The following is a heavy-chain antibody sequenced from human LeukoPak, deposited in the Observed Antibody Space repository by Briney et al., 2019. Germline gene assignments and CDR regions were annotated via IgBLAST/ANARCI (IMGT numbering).Heavy chain of an antibody. CDR2: ISSSSSYI. CDR1: GFTLSNYS. CDR3: AKDPHFDILTGFHDS. Sequence: GGSLRLSCAASGFTLSNYSMNWVRQAPGKGLEWVAFISSSSSYIFYADSLKGRFTISRDNAKNSLYLQMNSLRAEDTAVYFCAKDPHFDILTGFHDSWGQGTMVTVSS. V-gene: IGHV3-21*01. D-gene: IGHD3-9*01. J-gene: IGHJ4*02.